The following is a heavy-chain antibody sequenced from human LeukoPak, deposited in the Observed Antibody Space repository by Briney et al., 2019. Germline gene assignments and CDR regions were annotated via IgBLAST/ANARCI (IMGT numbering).Heavy chain of an antibody. Sequence: RGSLRLSCAASGLTFSDYYMSWIRQAPGKGLEWLSYINIGGTNTHYADSVKGRFTISRDNSKNTLYLQMNSLRPEDTAVYFCARDGRYASSWYRYFDLWGRGTLVSVSS. CDR2: INIGGTNT. V-gene: IGHV3-11*06. CDR3: ARDGRYASSWYRYFDL. J-gene: IGHJ2*01. D-gene: IGHD6-13*01. CDR1: GLTFSDYY.